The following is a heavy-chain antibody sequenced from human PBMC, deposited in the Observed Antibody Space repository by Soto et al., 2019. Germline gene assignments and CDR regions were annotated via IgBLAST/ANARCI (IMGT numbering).Heavy chain of an antibody. CDR3: EKDFGYGSGSIDY. V-gene: IGHV3-30*18. J-gene: IGHJ4*02. CDR2: ISYDGSNK. Sequence: QVQLVESGGGVVQPGRSLRLSCAASGFTFSSYGMHWVRQAPGKGLEWVAVISYDGSNKYYADSVKGRFTISRDNSKNTLYLQMNSLRAEDTAVYYCEKDFGYGSGSIDYWGQGTLVPVSS. D-gene: IGHD3-10*01. CDR1: GFTFSSYG.